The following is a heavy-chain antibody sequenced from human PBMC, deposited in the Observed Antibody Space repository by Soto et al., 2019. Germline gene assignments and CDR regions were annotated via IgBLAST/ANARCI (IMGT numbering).Heavy chain of an antibody. J-gene: IGHJ4*02. CDR3: ARDRYFDY. CDR1: GFTVSSNY. CDR2: IYSGGST. D-gene: IGHD1-20*01. V-gene: IGHV3-53*01. Sequence: EVQLVESGGGLIQPGGSLRLSCAASGFTVSSNYMSWVRQAPGKGLEWGSVIYSGGSTYYADSVKGRFTISRDNSNNPLYLQMNSLRAEDTAVYYCARDRYFDYWGQGTLVTVSS.